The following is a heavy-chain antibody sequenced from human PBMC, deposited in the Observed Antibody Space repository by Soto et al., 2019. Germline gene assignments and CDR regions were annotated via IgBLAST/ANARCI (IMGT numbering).Heavy chain of an antibody. J-gene: IGHJ3*02. Sequence: GESLKISCQGSGYSFTSYWISWVRQMPGKGLEWMGRIDPSDSYTTYSPSFQGHVTISADKSISTAYLQWSSLKASDTAMYYCARQGCSGGSCYLTAFDIWGQGTMVTVSS. CDR3: ARQGCSGGSCYLTAFDI. V-gene: IGHV5-10-1*01. CDR2: IDPSDSYT. CDR1: GYSFTSYW. D-gene: IGHD2-15*01.